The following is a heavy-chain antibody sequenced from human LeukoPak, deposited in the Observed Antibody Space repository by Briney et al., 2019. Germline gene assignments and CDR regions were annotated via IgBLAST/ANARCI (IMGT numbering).Heavy chain of an antibody. V-gene: IGHV1-69*13. J-gene: IGHJ4*02. D-gene: IGHD1-26*01. CDR1: GGTFSSFA. CDR2: IAPIFGTA. Sequence: SVKVSCKASGGTFSSFAIYWVRQAPGQGLEWMGGIAPIFGTANYAQKFQGRVTVTADESTSTAYMELSSLRSDDTAVYYCARDPGHSGSQNWGQGTLFTVFS. CDR3: ARDPGHSGSQN.